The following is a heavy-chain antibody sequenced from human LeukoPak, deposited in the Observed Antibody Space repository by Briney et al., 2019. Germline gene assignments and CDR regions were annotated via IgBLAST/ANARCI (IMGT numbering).Heavy chain of an antibody. D-gene: IGHD6-19*01. CDR1: GFTFSSHG. CDR2: INPDGNER. Sequence: PGRSLRLSCAASGFTFSSHGIHWVRQAPGKGLEWVALINPDGNERYYVDSVKGRFTISRDNARNSLYLQMDSLRDDDTAMYFCTRDLAAVPGPRMDVWGQGTTVTVSS. CDR3: TRDLAAVPGPRMDV. V-gene: IGHV3-7*03. J-gene: IGHJ6*02.